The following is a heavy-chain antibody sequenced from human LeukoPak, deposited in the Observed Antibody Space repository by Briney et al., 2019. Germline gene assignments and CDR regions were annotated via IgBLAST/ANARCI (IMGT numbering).Heavy chain of an antibody. V-gene: IGHV1-69*13. CDR3: ARFPAPGYCTNGVCSTGGWFDP. D-gene: IGHD2-8*01. J-gene: IGHJ5*02. Sequence: GASVKVSCKASGGTFSSYAISWVRQAPGQGLEWMGGIIPIFGTANYAQKFQGRVTITADESTSTAYMELSSLRSDDTAVYYCARFPAPGYCTNGVCSTGGWFDPWGQGTLVTVSS. CDR1: GGTFSSYA. CDR2: IIPIFGTA.